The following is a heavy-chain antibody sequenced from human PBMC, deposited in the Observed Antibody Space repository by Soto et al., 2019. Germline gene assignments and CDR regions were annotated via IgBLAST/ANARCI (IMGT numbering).Heavy chain of an antibody. CDR2: IKYDGSEK. V-gene: IGHV3-7*01. J-gene: IGHJ6*03. Sequence: PGGSLRLSCAASGFTFSSYWMTWVRQAPGKGLEWVANIKYDGSEKHYVDSVKGRFTISRDNAKNSLYLQMNSLRAEDTAVCYCARDPECSSTSCYAGYYYYYMDVWGIGTTVTVSS. D-gene: IGHD2-2*01. CDR3: ARDPECSSTSCYAGYYYYYMDV. CDR1: GFTFSSYW.